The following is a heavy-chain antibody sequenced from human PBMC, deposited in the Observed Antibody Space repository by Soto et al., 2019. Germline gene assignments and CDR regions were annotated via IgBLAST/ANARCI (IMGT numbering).Heavy chain of an antibody. J-gene: IGHJ5*02. D-gene: IGHD2-2*01. CDR2: IYSGGST. Sequence: GGSLRLSCAASGFTVSSNYMSWVRQAPGKGLEWVSVIYSGGSTYYADSVKGRFTISRDNSKNTLYLQMNSLRAEDTAVYYCASSVLGSSRLSWFDPWGQGTLGTVSS. CDR3: ASSVLGSSRLSWFDP. V-gene: IGHV3-66*01. CDR1: GFTVSSNY.